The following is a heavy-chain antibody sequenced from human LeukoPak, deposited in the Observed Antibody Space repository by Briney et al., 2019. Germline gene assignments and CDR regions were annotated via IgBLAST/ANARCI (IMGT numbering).Heavy chain of an antibody. CDR2: IYYTGTT. CDR3: AKGGGSGSSHGMNV. J-gene: IGHJ6*02. Sequence: SETLSLTCTVSGGSISSSSHSWGWIRQPPGKGLEWTGSIYYTGTTYYNPSLKSRVTISVDTSKNQFSLKLNSVTAADTAVYYCAKGGGSGSSHGMNVWGQGTSVTVSS. D-gene: IGHD1-26*01. CDR1: GGSISSSSHS. V-gene: IGHV4-39*01.